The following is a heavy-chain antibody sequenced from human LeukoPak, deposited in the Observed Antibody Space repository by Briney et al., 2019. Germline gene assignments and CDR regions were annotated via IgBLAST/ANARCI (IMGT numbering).Heavy chain of an antibody. CDR2: ISYDGSNK. Sequence: PGGSLRLSCAASGFTFSSYGMHWVRQAPGKGLEWVAVISYDGSNKYYADSVKGRFTISRDNSKITLYLQMNSLRAEDTAVYYCAKVGYTGAFDIWGQGTMVTVSS. CDR1: GFTFSSYG. D-gene: IGHD5-24*01. J-gene: IGHJ3*02. V-gene: IGHV3-30*18. CDR3: AKVGYTGAFDI.